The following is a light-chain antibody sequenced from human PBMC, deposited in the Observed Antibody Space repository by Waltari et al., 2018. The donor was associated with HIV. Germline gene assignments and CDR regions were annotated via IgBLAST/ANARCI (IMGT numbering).Light chain of an antibody. V-gene: IGLV2-23*02. CDR1: SSDIGSYNL. CDR2: AVT. J-gene: IGLJ2*01. Sequence: QSALTQPASVSGSPGQSITISCNGTSSDIGSYNLVSWYKHHPGKAPKLMIFAVTNRPSGVSNRFSGSKSGNPASLTISGLQAEDEADYYCCSYAGGSSFVVFGGGTKLTVL. CDR3: CSYAGGSSFVV.